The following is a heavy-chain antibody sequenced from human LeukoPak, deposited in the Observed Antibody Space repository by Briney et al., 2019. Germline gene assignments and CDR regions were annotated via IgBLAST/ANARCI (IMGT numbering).Heavy chain of an antibody. CDR2: ISSTSSYR. V-gene: IGHV3-21*04. J-gene: IGHJ6*03. CDR3: AKDRVATERYYMDV. CDR1: GFTFSSYS. D-gene: IGHD6-13*01. Sequence: GGSLRLSCAASGFTFSSYSLNWVRQAPGKGLEWVSSISSTSSYRYYADSVKGRFTISRDNAKNSLYLLMNSLRAEDTAVYYCAKDRVATERYYMDVWGKGTTVTISS.